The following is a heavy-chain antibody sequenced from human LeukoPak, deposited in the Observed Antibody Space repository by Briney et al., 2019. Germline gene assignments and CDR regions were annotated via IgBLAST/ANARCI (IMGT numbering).Heavy chain of an antibody. V-gene: IGHV1-46*01. CDR1: GYTFTSYY. J-gene: IGHJ4*02. Sequence: ASVTVSFKASGYTFTSYYMHWVRQAPGQGLEWMGIINPSGGSTSYAQKFQGRVTMTRDTSTSTVYMELSSLRSEDTAVYYCARDGDYGDYVVGGPWRYWGQGTLVTVSS. D-gene: IGHD4-17*01. CDR3: ARDGDYGDYVVGGPWRY. CDR2: INPSGGST.